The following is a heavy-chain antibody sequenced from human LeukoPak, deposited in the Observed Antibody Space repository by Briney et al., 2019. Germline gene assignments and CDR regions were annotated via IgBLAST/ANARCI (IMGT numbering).Heavy chain of an antibody. J-gene: IGHJ3*02. Sequence: GGSLRLSCAASGFTFSDYYMSWIRQAPGKGLEWVSYISSSGSTIYYADSVKGRFTISRDNAKNSLYLQMNSLRAEDTAVYYCARLGMSYYDYVWGSYRLVSCAFDIWGQGTMVTVSS. D-gene: IGHD3-16*02. CDR2: ISSSGSTI. CDR1: GFTFSDYY. CDR3: ARLGMSYYDYVWGSYRLVSCAFDI. V-gene: IGHV3-11*01.